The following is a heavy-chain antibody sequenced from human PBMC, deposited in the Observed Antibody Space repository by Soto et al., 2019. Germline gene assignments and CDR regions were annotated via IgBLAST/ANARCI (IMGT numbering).Heavy chain of an antibody. J-gene: IGHJ4*02. V-gene: IGHV3-53*01. D-gene: IGHD3-16*01. CDR1: GFTVSNNY. Sequence: EVQLVESGGGLIQPGGSLRLSCAVSGFTVSNNYMSWVRQAPGKGLEGVSVIYSGGYTAYGDSVKGRFTISRDNSKNTLILQRNGRGADGTAVFYCAAQGGGGGYWGQGTLVTVSS. CDR3: AAQGGGGGY. CDR2: IYSGGYT.